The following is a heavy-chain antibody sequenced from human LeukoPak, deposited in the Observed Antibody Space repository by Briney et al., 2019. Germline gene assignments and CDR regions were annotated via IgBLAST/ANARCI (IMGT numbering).Heavy chain of an antibody. CDR2: IKQDGGEK. D-gene: IGHD4-11*01. Sequence: GGSLRLSCAASGFTFSSYWMSWVRQAPGKGLEWVASIKQDGGEKFYVDYVKGRFTISRDNTKNSLYLQMNSLRAEDTAVYYCARETHSNYDYWGQGTLVTVSS. CDR1: GFTFSSYW. CDR3: ARETHSNYDY. V-gene: IGHV3-7*01. J-gene: IGHJ4*02.